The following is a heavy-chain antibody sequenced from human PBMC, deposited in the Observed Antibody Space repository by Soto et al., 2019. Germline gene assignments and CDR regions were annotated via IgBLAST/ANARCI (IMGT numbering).Heavy chain of an antibody. D-gene: IGHD3-3*01. Sequence: QLQLQESGPGLVKPSETLSLTCTVSGGSISSSSYYWGWIRQPPGKGLEWIGSIYYSGSTYYNPSLKSRVTISVDTSKNQFSLKLSSVTAADTAVYYCARHMRFLEWLSQGGFDYWGQGTLVTVSS. CDR1: GGSISSSSYY. CDR3: ARHMRFLEWLSQGGFDY. CDR2: IYYSGST. J-gene: IGHJ4*02. V-gene: IGHV4-39*01.